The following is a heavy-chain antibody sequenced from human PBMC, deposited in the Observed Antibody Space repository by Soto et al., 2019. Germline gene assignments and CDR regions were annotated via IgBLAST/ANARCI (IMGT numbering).Heavy chain of an antibody. CDR2: INPNSGGT. V-gene: IGHV1-2*04. CDR3: ARGRPATYSGSYYAFDI. Sequence: ASVKVSCKASGYTFTGYYMHWVRQAPGQGLEWMGWINPNSGGTNYAQKFQGWVTMTRDTSISTAYMELSRLRSDDTAVYYCARGRPATYSGSYYAFDIWGQGTMVTVSS. CDR1: GYTFTGYY. D-gene: IGHD1-26*01. J-gene: IGHJ3*02.